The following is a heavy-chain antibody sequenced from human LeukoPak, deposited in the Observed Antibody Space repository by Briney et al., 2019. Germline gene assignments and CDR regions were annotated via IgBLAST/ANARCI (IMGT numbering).Heavy chain of an antibody. Sequence: ASVKVSCKASGYTFTSYDINWVRQATGQGLGWMGWMNPNSGNTGYTQKFQGRVTMTRNTPISTAYMELSSLRSEDTAVYYCARVYSQWLAPGYYGMDVWGQGTTVTVSS. V-gene: IGHV1-8*01. CDR3: ARVYSQWLAPGYYGMDV. J-gene: IGHJ6*02. CDR1: GYTFTSYD. D-gene: IGHD6-19*01. CDR2: MNPNSGNT.